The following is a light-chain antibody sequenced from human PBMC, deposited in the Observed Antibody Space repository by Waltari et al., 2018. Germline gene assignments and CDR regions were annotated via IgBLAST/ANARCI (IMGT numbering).Light chain of an antibody. Sequence: AIRMTQSPSSFSASTGDRVPITCRASQGISSYLAWYQQKPGKAPKLLIYAASTLQSGVPSRFSGSGSGTDFTLTISCLQSEDFATYYCQQYYSYPPLTFGGGTKVEIK. CDR2: AAS. CDR1: QGISSY. V-gene: IGKV1-8*01. J-gene: IGKJ4*01. CDR3: QQYYSYPPLT.